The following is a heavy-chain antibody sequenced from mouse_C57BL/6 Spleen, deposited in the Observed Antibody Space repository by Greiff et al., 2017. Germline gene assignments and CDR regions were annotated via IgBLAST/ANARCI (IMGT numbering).Heavy chain of an antibody. CDR2: ISYDGSN. CDR3: ARGGDYYGSSPYFDY. CDR1: GYSITSGYY. V-gene: IGHV3-6*01. Sequence: DVKLQESGPGLVKPSQSLSLTCSVTGYSITSGYYWNWIRQFPGNKLEWMGYISYDGSNNYNPSLKNRISITRDTSKNQFFLKLNSVTTEDTATYYCARGGDYYGSSPYFDYWGQGTTLTVSS. J-gene: IGHJ2*01. D-gene: IGHD1-1*01.